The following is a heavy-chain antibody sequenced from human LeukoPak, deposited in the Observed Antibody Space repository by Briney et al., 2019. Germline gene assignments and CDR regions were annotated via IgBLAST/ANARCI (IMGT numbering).Heavy chain of an antibody. Sequence: ASVKVSCKASGYTFTSYGISWVRQAPGQGLEWMGWINAGNGNTKYSQKFQGRVTITRDTSASTAYMELSSLRSEDTAVYYCARDRSSSWYNWFDPWGQGTLVTVSS. CDR3: ARDRSSSWYNWFDP. J-gene: IGHJ5*02. D-gene: IGHD6-13*01. V-gene: IGHV1-3*01. CDR2: INAGNGNT. CDR1: GYTFTSYG.